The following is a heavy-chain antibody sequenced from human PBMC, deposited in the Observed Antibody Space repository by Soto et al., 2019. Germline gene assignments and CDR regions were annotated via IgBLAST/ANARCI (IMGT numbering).Heavy chain of an antibody. CDR3: AKDRPLYGSGSYSRQVPLDY. Sequence: PGGSLRLSRATWGFTSSSYAMSWVRQATGKGLEWVSAISGSGGSTYYADSVKGRFTISRDNSKNTLYLQMNSLRAEDTAVYYCAKDRPLYGSGSYSRQVPLDYWGQGT. CDR1: GFTSSSYA. CDR2: ISGSGGST. V-gene: IGHV3-23*01. D-gene: IGHD3-10*01. J-gene: IGHJ4*02.